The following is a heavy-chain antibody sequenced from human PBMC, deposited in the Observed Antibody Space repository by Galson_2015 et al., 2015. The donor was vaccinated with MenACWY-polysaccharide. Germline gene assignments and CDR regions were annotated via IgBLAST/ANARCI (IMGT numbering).Heavy chain of an antibody. J-gene: IGHJ6*02. CDR2: ISKSGNDM. Sequence: SLRLSCAASGFRINTYYMNWVRQTPGKGLEWVSSISKSGNDMQYTVSVRGRFTISRDIAKNSLFLQMNSLGVEDTAIYYCAKDFHNYGMDVLGHGTTVTVSS. V-gene: IGHV3-21*06. CDR3: AKDFHNYGMDV. CDR1: GFRINTYY.